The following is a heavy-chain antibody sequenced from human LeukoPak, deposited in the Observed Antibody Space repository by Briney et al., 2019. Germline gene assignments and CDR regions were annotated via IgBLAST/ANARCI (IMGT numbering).Heavy chain of an antibody. V-gene: IGHV3-23*01. CDR1: GFTFSSYA. Sequence: GGSLRLSCAASGFTFSSYAMSWVRQAPGKGLEWVSAISGSGGSTYYADSVKGRFTISRDNSKNTLYLQMNSLRAEDTAVYYCAKDLSSGYPNQIGLDAFDIWGQGTMVTVSS. CDR3: AKDLSSGYPNQIGLDAFDI. D-gene: IGHD3-22*01. J-gene: IGHJ3*02. CDR2: ISGSGGST.